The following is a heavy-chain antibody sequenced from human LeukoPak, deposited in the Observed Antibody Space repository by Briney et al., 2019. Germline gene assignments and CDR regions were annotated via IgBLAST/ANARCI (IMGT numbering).Heavy chain of an antibody. CDR1: GGSVTSDNYY. CDR2: ISYSGRA. V-gene: IGHV4-61*01. CDR3: ARDFCSSTSCHFDY. Sequence: SETLSLTCTVSGGSVTSDNYYWTWIRQPRGKGLEWFEYISYSGRATYNPSLKSRVTMSIDTSKNQFPLKLSSVTAADTAVYYCARDFCSSTSCHFDYWGQGTLVTVSS. D-gene: IGHD2-2*01. J-gene: IGHJ4*02.